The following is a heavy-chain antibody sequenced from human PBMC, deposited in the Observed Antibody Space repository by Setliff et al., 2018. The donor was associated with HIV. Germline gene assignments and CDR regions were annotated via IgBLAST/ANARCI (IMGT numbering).Heavy chain of an antibody. CDR3: ARTIPAPDPDPERHPFDS. CDR1: GFTFSSYS. J-gene: IGHJ4*03. V-gene: IGHV3-30-3*01. Sequence: GESLRLSCSASGFTFSSYSMHWIRQAPGKGPEWVAAISETAFFTHYLDSVRGRFTISRDNSKNTLYLEVNSVRPEDTAIYYCARTIPAPDPDPERHPFDSWGQGTLVTVSS. D-gene: IGHD2-2*02. CDR2: ISETAFFT.